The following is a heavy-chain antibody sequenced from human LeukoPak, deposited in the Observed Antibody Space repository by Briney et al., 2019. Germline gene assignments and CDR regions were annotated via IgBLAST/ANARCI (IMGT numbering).Heavy chain of an antibody. Sequence: GGSLRLSCAASGFTFSSYAMSWVRQAPGKGLEWLAVISYDGSNTYYAESVKGRFIIARDNSKNTLYLQMNSLRAEDTAVYYCARSTGIKYSYGMDVWGQGTTVTVSS. CDR2: ISYDGSNT. CDR3: ARSTGIKYSYGMDV. D-gene: IGHD6-13*01. V-gene: IGHV3-30-3*01. J-gene: IGHJ6*02. CDR1: GFTFSSYA.